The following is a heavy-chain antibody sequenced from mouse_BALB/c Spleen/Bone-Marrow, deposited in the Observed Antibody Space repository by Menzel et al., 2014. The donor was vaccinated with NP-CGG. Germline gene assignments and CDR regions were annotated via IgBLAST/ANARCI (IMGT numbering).Heavy chain of an antibody. J-gene: IGHJ3*01. CDR2: IDPANGNT. Sequence: EVQLVESGVELVKPGASVKLSCTASGFNIKDTYMHWVKQRPEQGLEWIGRIDPANGNTKYDPKFQGKATITADTSSNTAYLQRSSLTSEDTAVYYGARWGGNYEGFAYWGQGTLVTVSA. D-gene: IGHD2-1*01. CDR1: GFNIKDTY. V-gene: IGHV14-3*02. CDR3: ARWGGNYEGFAY.